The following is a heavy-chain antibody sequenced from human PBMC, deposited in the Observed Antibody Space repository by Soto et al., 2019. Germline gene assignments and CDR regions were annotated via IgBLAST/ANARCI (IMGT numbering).Heavy chain of an antibody. CDR1: GWSFSGYY. J-gene: IGHJ6*04. V-gene: IGHV4-34*01. D-gene: IGHD3-3*01. CDR2: INHSGST. Sequence: PSGTLSLTCAVSGWSFSGYYWSWVRQRPGKGLEWIGEINHSGSTNYNPSLKSRVTISVDTSKNQFSLKLSSVTAVDTAVYYCARLDGNYVLWRGYYSPYYSGMDASGKDTTVTVVS. CDR3: ARLDGNYVLWRGYYSPYYSGMDA.